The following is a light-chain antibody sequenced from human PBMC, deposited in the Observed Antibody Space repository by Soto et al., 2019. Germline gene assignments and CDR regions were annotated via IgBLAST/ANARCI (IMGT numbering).Light chain of an antibody. V-gene: IGKV1-13*02. J-gene: IGKJ1*01. CDR3: QQYNSYWT. Sequence: IQMTQSPSSLSASVGDRVTITCRASQGISSALAWYQQEPGQAPKLLIYDASSFESGVPSKFSGSGSGTEFTLTISSLQPDDFATYYCQQYNSYWTFGQGTKVDIK. CDR2: DAS. CDR1: QGISSA.